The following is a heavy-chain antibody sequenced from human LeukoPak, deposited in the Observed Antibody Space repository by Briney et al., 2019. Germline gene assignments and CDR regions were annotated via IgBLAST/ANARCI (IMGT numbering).Heavy chain of an antibody. CDR1: GFTFSSYA. D-gene: IGHD3-22*01. V-gene: IGHV4-30-4*08. CDR2: IYYSGST. Sequence: LRLSCAASGFTFSSYAMSWVRQPPGKGLEWIGYIYYSGSTYYNPSLKSRVTISVDTSKNQFSLKLSSVTAADTAVYYCAREKVDSSGYYVFDYWGQGTLVTVSS. J-gene: IGHJ4*02. CDR3: AREKVDSSGYYVFDY.